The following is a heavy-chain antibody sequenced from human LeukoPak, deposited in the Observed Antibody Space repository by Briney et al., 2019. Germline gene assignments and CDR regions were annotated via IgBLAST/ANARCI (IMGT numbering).Heavy chain of an antibody. V-gene: IGHV1-18*01. CDR1: GYTFTSYG. CDR2: ISAYNGNT. CDR3: ARDRASFAPYYYNSSREYFQH. D-gene: IGHD3-22*01. Sequence: ASVKVSCTASGYTFTSYGISWVRQAPGQGLEWMGWISAYNGNTNYAQKLQGRVTMTTDTSTSTAYMELRSLRSDDTAVYYCARDRASFAPYYYNSSREYFQHWGQGTLVTVSS. J-gene: IGHJ1*01.